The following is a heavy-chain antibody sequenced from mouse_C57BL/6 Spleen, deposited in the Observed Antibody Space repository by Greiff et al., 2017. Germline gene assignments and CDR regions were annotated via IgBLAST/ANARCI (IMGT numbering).Heavy chain of an antibody. CDR3: ARRNGYDEDPFAY. CDR2: IYPGDGDT. Sequence: QVQLQQSGPELVKPGASVKISCKASGYAFSSSWMNWVKQRPGKGLEWIGRIYPGDGDTNYNGKFKGKATLTADKSSSTAYMQLSSLTSEDSAVYFCARRNGYDEDPFAYWGQGTLVTVSA. CDR1: GYAFSSSW. V-gene: IGHV1-82*01. J-gene: IGHJ3*01. D-gene: IGHD2-2*01.